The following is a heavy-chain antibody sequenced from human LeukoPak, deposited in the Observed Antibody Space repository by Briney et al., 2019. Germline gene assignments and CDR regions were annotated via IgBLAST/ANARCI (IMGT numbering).Heavy chain of an antibody. J-gene: IGHJ5*02. V-gene: IGHV4-39*01. CDR1: GGSISSSSYY. Sequence: SETLSLTCTVSGGSISSSSYYWGWIRQPPGTGLEWIGSIYYSGSTYYNPSLKSRVTISVDTSKNQFSLKLSSVTAADTAVYYCASRAGTMVRGVIIAGWFDPWGQGTLVTVSS. CDR2: IYYSGST. CDR3: ASRAGTMVRGVIIAGWFDP. D-gene: IGHD3-10*01.